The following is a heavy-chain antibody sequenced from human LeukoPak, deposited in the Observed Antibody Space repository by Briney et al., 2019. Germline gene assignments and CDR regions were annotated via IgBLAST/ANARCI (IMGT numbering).Heavy chain of an antibody. CDR3: ARDSSMLRGPLVIYYFDF. Sequence: GGSLRLSCAASGFTVSSNYMSWVRQTPGKGLQWVSVIYIGGNTYYADSVKGRFTISRDNSKNTLYLQMNSLRVEDTAVYYCARDSSMLRGPLVIYYFDFWGQGTLVTVSS. CDR2: IYIGGNT. D-gene: IGHD3-10*01. CDR1: GFTVSSNY. V-gene: IGHV3-66*01. J-gene: IGHJ4*02.